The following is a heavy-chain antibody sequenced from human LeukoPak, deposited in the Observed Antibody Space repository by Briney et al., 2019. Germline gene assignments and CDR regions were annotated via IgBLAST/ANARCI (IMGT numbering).Heavy chain of an antibody. CDR3: ARIPIWETNRSAFDS. J-gene: IGHJ5*01. CDR1: GDSFSTNNYH. V-gene: IGHV4-39*02. D-gene: IGHD1-26*01. Sequence: SETLSLTCTVSGDSFSTNNYHGGWVRQPPGRGLEWIGSISFTGSTYYNPSLKSRVTISVDSSNNHFALILSSVTAADTAVYYCARIPIWETNRSAFDSWGHGALVAVSS. CDR2: ISFTGST.